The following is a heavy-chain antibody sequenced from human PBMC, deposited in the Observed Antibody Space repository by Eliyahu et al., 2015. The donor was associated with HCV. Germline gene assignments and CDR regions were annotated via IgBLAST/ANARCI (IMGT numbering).Heavy chain of an antibody. D-gene: IGHD2-15*01. V-gene: IGHV3-49*03. Sequence: EVQLVESGGGLAQPGRSLRLSCTASGFTFGDYAVSWFRQAPGKGLEWVGFIRRKAYAGTTEYAASVKGRFTISRDDSKSIAYLQMNSLKTEDTAVYYCSRGVTLYCSGGGCYPGWFDPWGQGTLVTVSS. CDR3: SRGVTLYCSGGGCYPGWFDP. J-gene: IGHJ5*02. CDR2: IRRKAYAGTT. CDR1: GFTFGDYA.